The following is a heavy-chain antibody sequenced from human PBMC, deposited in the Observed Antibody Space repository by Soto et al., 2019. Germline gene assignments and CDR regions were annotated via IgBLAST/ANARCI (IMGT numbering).Heavy chain of an antibody. Sequence: QVQLVESGGGLVKSGGSLRLSCAASGFIFSNYYLTWIRQAPGRGLVWISYISSSGSTTDYADSVKGRFTISRDNSKNSLYLQMDFLRADDTAVYYCAKGVAVAGYDYGLDVWGQGTTVSVSS. CDR1: GFIFSNYY. CDR2: ISSSGSTT. CDR3: AKGVAVAGYDYGLDV. J-gene: IGHJ6*02. V-gene: IGHV3-11*01. D-gene: IGHD6-19*01.